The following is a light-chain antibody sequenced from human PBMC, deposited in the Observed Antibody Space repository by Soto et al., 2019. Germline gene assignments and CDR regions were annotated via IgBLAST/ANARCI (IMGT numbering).Light chain of an antibody. J-gene: IGKJ5*01. CDR3: QQYDTSAPIT. CDR2: GSS. V-gene: IGKV3-20*01. CDR1: QSVSSSY. Sequence: DIVLTQSPGTLSLSPGERATLSCRASQSVSSSYLAWYQQKPGQAPRLLIYGSSSSATGIPDRFSVSGSGTEFTLTISRVEPEDFAVYYCQQYDTSAPITFGQGTRLEIK.